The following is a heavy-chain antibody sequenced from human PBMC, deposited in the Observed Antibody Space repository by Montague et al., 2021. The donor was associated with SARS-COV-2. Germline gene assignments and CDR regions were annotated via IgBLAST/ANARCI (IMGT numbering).Heavy chain of an antibody. CDR2: TFYRSQWHT. D-gene: IGHD4-17*01. CDR3: ARDGDYGGTWYSFLQN. Sequence: CAISGDSVSSDTDAWHGMRQSPSKGREWLGRTFYRSQWHTDSAAXVRSRVSFSGDISKNQFSLHLNPVTPEDTAIYYCARDGDYGGTWYSFLQNWGQGTLVIVSS. CDR1: GDSVSSDTDA. J-gene: IGHJ1*01. V-gene: IGHV6-1*01.